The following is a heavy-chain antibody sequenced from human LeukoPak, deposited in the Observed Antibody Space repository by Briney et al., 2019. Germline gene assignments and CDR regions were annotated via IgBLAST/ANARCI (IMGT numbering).Heavy chain of an antibody. D-gene: IGHD1-26*01. Sequence: GGSLRLSCAASGFTFSNYGMHWVRQAPGKGLEWVSSISTSGIYTCYADSVKGRFTISRDNSKNTLYLQMNSLRAEDTAVYYCAKKWAIDLWGKGTTVTISS. CDR2: ISTSGIYT. J-gene: IGHJ6*04. V-gene: IGHV3-21*04. CDR1: GFTFSNYG. CDR3: AKKWAIDL.